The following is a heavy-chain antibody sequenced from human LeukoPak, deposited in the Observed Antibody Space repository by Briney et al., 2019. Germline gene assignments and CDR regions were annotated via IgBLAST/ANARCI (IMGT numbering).Heavy chain of an antibody. CDR1: GYTFTSYG. CDR3: ARDGPPAPNSYGHYYYYGMDV. V-gene: IGHV1-18*01. CDR2: ISAYNGNT. Sequence: WASVNVSCKASGYTFTSYGISWVRRAPGQGLEWMGWISAYNGNTNYAQKLQGRVTMTTDTSTSTAYMELRSLRSDDTAVYYCARDGPPAPNSYGHYYYYGMDVWGQGTTVTVSS. D-gene: IGHD5-18*01. J-gene: IGHJ6*02.